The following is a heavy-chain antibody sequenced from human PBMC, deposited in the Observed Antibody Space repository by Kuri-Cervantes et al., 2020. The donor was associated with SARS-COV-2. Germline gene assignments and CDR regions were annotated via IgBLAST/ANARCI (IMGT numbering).Heavy chain of an antibody. Sequence: SETLSLTCTVSGGSISSFYWSWIRQPPGKGLEYIGYISSSGGTNYNPSLKSRLTISVDTSKNQFSLKLNSVTAADTAAYYCARHPSSGWSYYFDYWGQGTLVTVSS. CDR2: ISSSGGT. CDR1: GGSISSFY. CDR3: ARHPSSGWSYYFDY. V-gene: IGHV4-59*08. D-gene: IGHD6-19*01. J-gene: IGHJ4*02.